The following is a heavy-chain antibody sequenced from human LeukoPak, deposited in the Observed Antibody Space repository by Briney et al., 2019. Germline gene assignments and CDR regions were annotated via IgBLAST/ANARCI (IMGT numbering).Heavy chain of an antibody. V-gene: IGHV1-2*02. D-gene: IGHD3-10*01. J-gene: IGHJ4*02. CDR1: GYTFIGYY. Sequence: ASMKVSCKASGYTFIGYYMHWVRQAPGQGREWMGWISPNSGDTNYYQKFQNRVTITTNTSINTTLRELSRLRSDDTAVYYCARGVYYGSGSYSDFWGQGTLVTVSS. CDR2: ISPNSGDT. CDR3: ARGVYYGSGSYSDF.